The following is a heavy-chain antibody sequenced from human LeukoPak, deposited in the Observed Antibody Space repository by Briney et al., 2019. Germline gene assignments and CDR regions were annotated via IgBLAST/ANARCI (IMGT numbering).Heavy chain of an antibody. V-gene: IGHV3-48*04. J-gene: IGHJ3*02. CDR3: TRDPNGDYVGAFDM. CDR2: ISSSSSTI. Sequence: GGSLRLSCAASGFTFSIYSMNWVRQAPGKGLECISYISSSSSTIYYADSVKGRFTISRDNSRDTLFLQMNSLRAEDTALYYCTRDPNGDYVGAFDMWGPGTMVTVSS. D-gene: IGHD4-17*01. CDR1: GFTFSIYS.